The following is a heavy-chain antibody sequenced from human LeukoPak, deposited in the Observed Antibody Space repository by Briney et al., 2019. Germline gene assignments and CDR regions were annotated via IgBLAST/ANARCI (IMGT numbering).Heavy chain of an antibody. CDR2: ISANGGAT. V-gene: IGHV3-23*01. CDR1: GFPFTTYA. D-gene: IGHD3-10*01. J-gene: IGHJ4*02. Sequence: GGSLRLSCAASGFPFTTYAMSWVRQAPGKGLECVSLISANGGATYYADSVKGRFTISRDNSKSTLYLQMNSLRADDTAVYYCAKASGSPYYFDYWGQGTLVTVSS. CDR3: AKASGSPYYFDY.